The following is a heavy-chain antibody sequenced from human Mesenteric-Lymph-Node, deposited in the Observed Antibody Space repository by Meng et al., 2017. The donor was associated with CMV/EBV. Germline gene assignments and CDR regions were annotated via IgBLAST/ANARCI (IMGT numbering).Heavy chain of an antibody. V-gene: IGHV3-21*01. CDR2: ISTSSSYI. Sequence: FTFSSNSMNCVRQAAGKVLEWVSSISTSSSYIYYANSVKGRFTSSRDNAKNSLYLQMNSLRAEDTAVYYCARDRCSSTSCPGYNWSDPWGQGTLVTVSS. J-gene: IGHJ5*02. D-gene: IGHD2-2*01. CDR3: ARDRCSSTSCPGYNWSDP. CDR1: FTFSSNS.